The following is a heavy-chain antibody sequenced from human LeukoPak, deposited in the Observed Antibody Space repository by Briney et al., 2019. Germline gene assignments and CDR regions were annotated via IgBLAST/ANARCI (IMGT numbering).Heavy chain of an antibody. D-gene: IGHD4-17*01. Sequence: SETLSLTCTVSGGSISSSSYYWGWIRQPPGKGLEWIGSIYYSGSTYYNPSLKSRVTISVDTSKNQFSLKLSSVTAADTAVYYCATPGGSGLRLNYYGMDVWGQGTTVTVSS. CDR2: IYYSGST. CDR3: ATPGGSGLRLNYYGMDV. CDR1: GGSISSSSYY. V-gene: IGHV4-39*07. J-gene: IGHJ6*02.